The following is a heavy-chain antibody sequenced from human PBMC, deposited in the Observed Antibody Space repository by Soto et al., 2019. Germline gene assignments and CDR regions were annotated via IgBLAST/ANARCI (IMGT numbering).Heavy chain of an antibody. V-gene: IGHV1-69*02. J-gene: IGHJ4*02. D-gene: IGHD2-15*01. CDR2: IIPILGIA. Sequence: SVKVSCKASGGTFSRYTISWVRQAPGQGLEWMGRIIPILGIANYAQKFQGRVTITADKSTSTAYMELSSLRSEDTAVYYCARALLGYCSGGSCYSGPYWGQGTLVSVSS. CDR1: GGTFSRYT. CDR3: ARALLGYCSGGSCYSGPY.